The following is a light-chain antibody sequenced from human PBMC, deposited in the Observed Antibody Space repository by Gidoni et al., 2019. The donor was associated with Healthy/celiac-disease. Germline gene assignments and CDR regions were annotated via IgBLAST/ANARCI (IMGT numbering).Light chain of an antibody. V-gene: IGLV2-14*01. CDR2: DVS. J-gene: IGLJ1*01. CDR3: SSYTSSSLYV. Sequence: QSALTQPASVSGSPGQAITSSCTGTSSDFGGYNYVSWYQQHPGKAPKLMIYDVSNRPSGVSNRFSGSKSGNTASLTISGLQAEDEADYYCSSYTSSSLYVFGTGTKVTVL. CDR1: SSDFGGYNY.